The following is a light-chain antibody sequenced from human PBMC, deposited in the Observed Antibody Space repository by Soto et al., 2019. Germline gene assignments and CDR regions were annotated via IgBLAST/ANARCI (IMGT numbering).Light chain of an antibody. CDR2: DAS. Sequence: DIQMTQSPSTLSASVGDRVTITCRASQSISSWLAWYQQKPGKAPKLLIYDASSLESGVPSRFSGSGSGTEFTLTISSLQPDEFATYYCQQYNSPITFGPGTKVDIK. J-gene: IGKJ3*01. CDR3: QQYNSPIT. CDR1: QSISSW. V-gene: IGKV1-5*01.